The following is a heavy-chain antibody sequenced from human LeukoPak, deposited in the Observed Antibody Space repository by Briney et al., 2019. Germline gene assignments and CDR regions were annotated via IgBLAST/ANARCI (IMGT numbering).Heavy chain of an antibody. D-gene: IGHD2-21*02. Sequence: SVKVSCKASGGTFSSYAISWVRQAPGQGGEWMGRIIPIFGTANYAQKFQGRVTITTDESTSTAYMELSSLRSEDTAVYYCARSVLVTAILNYWGQGTLVTVSS. CDR2: IIPIFGTA. V-gene: IGHV1-69*05. CDR3: ARSVLVTAILNY. CDR1: GGTFSSYA. J-gene: IGHJ4*02.